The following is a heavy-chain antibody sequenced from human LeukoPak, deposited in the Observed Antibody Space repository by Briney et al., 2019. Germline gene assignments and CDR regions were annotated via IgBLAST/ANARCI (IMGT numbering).Heavy chain of an antibody. CDR3: ARDGVAGGFDY. Sequence: SETLSLTCTVSGGSISSYYWSWIRQPPGKGLESIGYIYNSGSTNYNPSLKSRVTISIDTSKNQFSLNLSSATAADTAVYYCARDGVAGGFDYWGQGTLVTVSS. D-gene: IGHD6-19*01. J-gene: IGHJ4*02. V-gene: IGHV4-59*01. CDR2: IYNSGST. CDR1: GGSISSYY.